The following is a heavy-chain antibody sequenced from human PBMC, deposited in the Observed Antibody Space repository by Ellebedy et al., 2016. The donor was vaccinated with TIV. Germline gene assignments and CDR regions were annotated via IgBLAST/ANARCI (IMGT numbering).Heavy chain of an antibody. V-gene: IGHV4-4*02. D-gene: IGHD6-6*01. CDR2: IYQTGST. CDR1: GGSISSNYW. CDR3: ATGVYSSSPRDAFDI. Sequence: SETLSLXCAVSGGSISSNYWWSWARQPPGKGLEWIGEIYQTGSTNYNPSLKSRVTISVDKSRSQFSLWLSSVTAADTAVYYCATGVYSSSPRDAFDIWGQGTMVTVSS. J-gene: IGHJ3*02.